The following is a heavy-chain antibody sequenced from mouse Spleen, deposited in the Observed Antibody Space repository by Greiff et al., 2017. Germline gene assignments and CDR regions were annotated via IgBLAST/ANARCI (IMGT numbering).Heavy chain of an antibody. Sequence: QVQLQQPGAELVRPGSSVKLSCKASGYTFTSYWMDWVKQRPGQGLEWIGNIYPSDSETHYNQKFKDKATLTVDKSSSTAYMQLSSLTSEDSAVYYCARRGEWDYAMGYWGRRDSGHGSS. CDR3: ARRGEWDYAMGY. V-gene: IGHV1-61*01. CDR1: GYTFTSYW. J-gene: IGHJ4*01. CDR2: IYPSDSET.